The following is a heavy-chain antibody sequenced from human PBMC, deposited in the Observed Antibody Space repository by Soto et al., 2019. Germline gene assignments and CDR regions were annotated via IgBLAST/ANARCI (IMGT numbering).Heavy chain of an antibody. CDR3: ARNRGPARVAAAEYYFDY. V-gene: IGHV1-8*01. D-gene: IGHD2-2*01. CDR2: MNPNSGNT. J-gene: IGHJ4*02. Sequence: GASVKVSCKASGYTFTSYDINWVRQATGQGLEWMGWMNPNSGNTGYAQKFQGRVTMTRNTSISTAYMELSSLRSEDTAVYYCARNRGPARVAAAEYYFDYWGQGTLVTVSS. CDR1: GYTFTSYD.